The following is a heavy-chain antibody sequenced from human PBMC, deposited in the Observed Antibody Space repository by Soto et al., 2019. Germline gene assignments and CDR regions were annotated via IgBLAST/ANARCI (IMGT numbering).Heavy chain of an antibody. CDR2: ISGSGGST. CDR3: AKGAEGWLQYIDY. J-gene: IGHJ4*02. V-gene: IGHV3-23*01. Sequence: EVQLLESGGGLVQPGGSLRLSCAASGFTFSSYAMSWVRQAPGKGLEWVSAISGSGGSTYYAYSVKGRFTISRDNSKKPLYLQMNSLRAENTAVYYCAKGAEGWLQYIDYWGRGTLVTVSS. D-gene: IGHD5-12*01. CDR1: GFTFSSYA.